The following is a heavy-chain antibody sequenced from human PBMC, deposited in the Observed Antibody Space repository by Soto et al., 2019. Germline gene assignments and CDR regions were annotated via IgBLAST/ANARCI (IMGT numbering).Heavy chain of an antibody. Sequence: EVQLVESGGGLVKPGGSPRLSCAASGFTFSGYSMLWVRQAPGKGLEWVSFIGNGGNIFYADSVKGRFTISRDNAKNSVYLQMNSLRVEDTAVYYCAREEGYCSGGSCYRGAFDLWGRGTMVTVSS. CDR3: AREEGYCSGGSCYRGAFDL. CDR1: GFTFSGYS. V-gene: IGHV3-21*01. D-gene: IGHD2-15*01. J-gene: IGHJ3*01. CDR2: IGNGGNI.